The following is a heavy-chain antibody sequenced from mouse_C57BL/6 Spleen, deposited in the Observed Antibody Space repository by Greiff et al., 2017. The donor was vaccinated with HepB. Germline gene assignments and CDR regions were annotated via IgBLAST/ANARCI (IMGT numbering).Heavy chain of an antibody. J-gene: IGHJ1*03. CDR2: IRSKSNNYAT. V-gene: IGHV10-1*01. D-gene: IGHD2-4*01. Sequence: EVKLQESGGGLVQPKGSLKLSCAASGFSFNTYAMNWVRQAPGKGLEWVARIRSKSNNYATYYADSVKDRFTISRDDSESMLYLQMNNLKTEDTAMYYCVRHRGYDYDWYFDVWGTGTTVTVSS. CDR3: VRHRGYDYDWYFDV. CDR1: GFSFNTYA.